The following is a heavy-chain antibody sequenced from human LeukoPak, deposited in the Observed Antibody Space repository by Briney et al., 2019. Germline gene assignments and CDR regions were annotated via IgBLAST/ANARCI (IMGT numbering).Heavy chain of an antibody. J-gene: IGHJ5*02. CDR1: DDSISSYY. V-gene: IGHV4-34*01. CDR3: ARDGSAAAYTPLFDP. D-gene: IGHD3-10*01. CDR2: INHSGST. Sequence: SETLSLTCTVSDDSISSYYWSWIRQPPGKGLEWIGEINHSGSTNYNPSLKSRVTISVDTSKNQFSLKLSSVTAADTAVYYCARDGSAAAYTPLFDPWGQGTLVTVSS.